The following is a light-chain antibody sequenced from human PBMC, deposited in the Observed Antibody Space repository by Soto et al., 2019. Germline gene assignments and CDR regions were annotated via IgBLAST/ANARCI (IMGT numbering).Light chain of an antibody. CDR1: QSVSTY. V-gene: IGKV3-11*01. CDR2: DTS. Sequence: EVVLTQSPDTLSLSPGDRATLSCRASQSVSTYLAWFRQTPGQAPRLLIYDTSIRATGIPARFSGSGSGTDFTLTISSLEAEDFAVYYCQQRSDWPPTFGQGTKVDIK. CDR3: QQRSDWPPT. J-gene: IGKJ1*01.